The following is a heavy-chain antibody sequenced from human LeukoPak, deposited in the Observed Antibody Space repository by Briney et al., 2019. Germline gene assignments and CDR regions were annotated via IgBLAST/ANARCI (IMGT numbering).Heavy chain of an antibody. V-gene: IGHV3-9*01. J-gene: IGHJ3*02. Sequence: SLTLSCAASGCTFDNYALHWVRQAPGKGLEWVSYISWNGGLKGYADSVKGRFTISRDNAKNSLVLQMNSLTTEDTALYYCAKLGGSFDIWGQGTMVVVSS. CDR1: GCTFDNYA. CDR3: AKLGGSFDI. CDR2: ISWNGGLK. D-gene: IGHD3-16*01.